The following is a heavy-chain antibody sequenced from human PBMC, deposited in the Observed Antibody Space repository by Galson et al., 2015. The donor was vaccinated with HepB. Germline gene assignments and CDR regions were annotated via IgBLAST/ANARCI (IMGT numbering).Heavy chain of an antibody. CDR2: IYYSGST. J-gene: IGHJ5*02. CDR3: ARAYGDEEGWFDP. Sequence: ETLSLTCTVSGGSISSYYWSWIRQPPGKGLEWIGYIYYSGSTNYNPSLKSRVTISVDTSKNQFSLKLSSVTAADTAVYYCARAYGDEEGWFDPWGQGTLVTVSS. D-gene: IGHD4-17*01. CDR1: GGSISSYY. V-gene: IGHV4-59*01.